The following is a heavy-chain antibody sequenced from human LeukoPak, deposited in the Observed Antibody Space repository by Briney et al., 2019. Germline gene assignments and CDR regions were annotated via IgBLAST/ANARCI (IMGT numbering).Heavy chain of an antibody. CDR2: IDHSGST. Sequence: SETLSLACTVSGYSISSGYYWGWIRQPPGKGLEWTGSIDHSGSTYYNPSLKSRITISLDTSKNQFSLNLSSVTAADTAVYYCARDSALAQAVMFDYWGQGTLVTVSS. CDR1: GYSISSGYY. J-gene: IGHJ4*02. CDR3: ARDSALAQAVMFDY. D-gene: IGHD6-19*01. V-gene: IGHV4-38-2*02.